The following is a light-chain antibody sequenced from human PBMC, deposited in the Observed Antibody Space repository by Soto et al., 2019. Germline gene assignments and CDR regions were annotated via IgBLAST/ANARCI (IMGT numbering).Light chain of an antibody. CDR1: QSVSSSY. Sequence: EVVLTQSPVTLSLSPGERATLSCRASQSVSSSYLAWYQQKPGQAPRLLIYVASSRATGIPDMFSGSGSGTDFTLTISRLEPEDFAVYYCQQYDTSIWAYTFGQGTKLEIK. J-gene: IGKJ2*01. CDR2: VAS. CDR3: QQYDTSIWAYT. V-gene: IGKV3-20*01.